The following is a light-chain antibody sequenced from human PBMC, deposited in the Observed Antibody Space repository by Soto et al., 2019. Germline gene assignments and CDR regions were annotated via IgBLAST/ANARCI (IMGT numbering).Light chain of an antibody. J-gene: IGLJ1*01. CDR3: SSYAGTHIV. CDR1: SSDVGGYNY. V-gene: IGLV2-8*01. CDR2: EVS. Sequence: QSVLTQPPSASGSPGQAVTISCTGTSSDVGGYNYVSWYQQHPGRAPKLMIYEVSKRPSGVPDRFSGSKSGNTASLTVSGLQAEDEADYYCSSYAGTHIVFGIGTKVNVL.